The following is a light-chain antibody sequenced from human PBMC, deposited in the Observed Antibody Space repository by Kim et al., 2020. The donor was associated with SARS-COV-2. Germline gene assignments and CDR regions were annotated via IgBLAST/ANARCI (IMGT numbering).Light chain of an antibody. CDR2: DNN. V-gene: IGLV1-51*01. Sequence: KVTISCSGSSSNIGNKYVSWYQQLPGTAPKLLIYDNNKRPSGIPDRFSGSKSGTSATLGITGLQTGDEADYYCGTWDSSLSAGRVFGGGTKLTVL. CDR3: GTWDSSLSAGRV. J-gene: IGLJ3*02. CDR1: SSNIGNKY.